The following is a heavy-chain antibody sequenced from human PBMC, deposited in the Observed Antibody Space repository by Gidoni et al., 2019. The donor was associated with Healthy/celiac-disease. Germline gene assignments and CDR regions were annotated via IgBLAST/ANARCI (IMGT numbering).Heavy chain of an antibody. CDR1: GFTVSSNY. J-gene: IGHJ4*02. Sequence: EVQLVESGGGLIQPGGSLRLSCAASGFTVSSNYMSWVRQAPGKGLEWVAVIYRGGSTYYADSVKGRFTISRDNSKNTLYLQMNSLRAEDTAVYYCARGVGATAWTFDYWGQGTLVTVSS. D-gene: IGHD1-26*01. V-gene: IGHV3-53*01. CDR2: IYRGGST. CDR3: ARGVGATAWTFDY.